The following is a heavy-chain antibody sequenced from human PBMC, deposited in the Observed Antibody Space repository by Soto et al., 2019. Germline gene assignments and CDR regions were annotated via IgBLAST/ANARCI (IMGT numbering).Heavy chain of an antibody. D-gene: IGHD6-19*01. CDR2: INHSGIT. CDR1: GGSFSCYY. CDR3: AIGPRMWLAGGGY. Sequence: TSETLSLTCAVYGGSFSCYYWSWIRQPPGKGLEWLGEINHSGITDYNPSLKSRITISIDTSKKQFSLKLNSVTAADTAVYYCAIGPRMWLAGGGYWGQGTQVTVSS. V-gene: IGHV4-34*01. J-gene: IGHJ4*02.